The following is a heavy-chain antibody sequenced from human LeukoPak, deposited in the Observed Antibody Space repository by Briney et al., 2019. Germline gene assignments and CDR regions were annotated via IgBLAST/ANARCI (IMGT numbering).Heavy chain of an antibody. D-gene: IGHD2-15*01. CDR1: GYTLTQLS. CDR2: FDPEDDET. V-gene: IGHV1-24*01. Sequence: ASVKVSCKVSGYTLTQLSMHWVRQPPGKAREGMGGFDPEDDETFYAQKFQGRVTMTEDTSTDTAYIELSSLGSEDTAVYYCAILSTVAACFDYWGQGTLVTVSS. CDR3: AILSTVAACFDY. J-gene: IGHJ4*02.